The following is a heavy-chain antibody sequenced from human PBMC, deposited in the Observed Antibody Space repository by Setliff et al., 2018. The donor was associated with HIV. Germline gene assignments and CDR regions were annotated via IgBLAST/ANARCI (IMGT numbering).Heavy chain of an antibody. CDR3: AKVYGTGYFYYYYGMHV. D-gene: IGHD2-8*02. Sequence: GGSLRLSCAASGFTFSSYSMHWVRQAPGKGLEWVAVISYDGSHKYYADSVKGRFTISRDNSKNTLFLEMNYLRAEDTAVYYCAKVYGTGYFYYYYGMHVWGQGTTVTVSS. J-gene: IGHJ6*02. V-gene: IGHV3-30*18. CDR1: GFTFSSYS. CDR2: ISYDGSHK.